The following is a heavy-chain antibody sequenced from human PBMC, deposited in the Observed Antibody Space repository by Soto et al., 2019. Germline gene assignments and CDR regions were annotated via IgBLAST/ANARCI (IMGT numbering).Heavy chain of an antibody. CDR1: GGSFSGYY. CDR3: ARGLSSVPDRRGIGYYGLDV. V-gene: IGHV4-34*01. Sequence: SETLSLTCVVNGGSFSGYYWSWIRQSPGKGLEWIGEINDSGITDSNPSLESRVTISVDMSKNQFSLNLNSVTAADSAVYHCARGLSSVPDRRGIGYYGLDVWGQGTTVTVSS. J-gene: IGHJ6*02. CDR2: INDSGIT. D-gene: IGHD6-6*01.